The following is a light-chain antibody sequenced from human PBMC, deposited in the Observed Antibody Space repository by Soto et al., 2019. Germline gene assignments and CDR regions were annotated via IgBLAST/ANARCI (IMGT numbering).Light chain of an antibody. CDR1: SSNIGSNN. CDR3: AAWDDSMSGCV. V-gene: IGLV1-44*01. CDR2: NNY. Sequence: QSVLTQSPSSSVTPGQRVTISCSGSSSNIGSNNVHWYQQLPGTAPKLLIYNNYQRPSGVPDRFSGSKSGTSASLAISGLQSEDEADYYCAAWDDSMSGCVFGGGTKMTVL. J-gene: IGLJ3*02.